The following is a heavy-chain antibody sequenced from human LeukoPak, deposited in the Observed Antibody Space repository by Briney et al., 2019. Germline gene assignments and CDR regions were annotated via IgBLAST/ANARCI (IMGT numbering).Heavy chain of an antibody. V-gene: IGHV1-2*02. D-gene: IGHD6-19*01. CDR3: XXXXXWLDPGAFDI. CDR1: GYTFTGYY. CDR2: INPNSGGT. J-gene: IGHJ3*02. Sequence: ASVKVSCKASGYTFTGYYMHWVRQAPGQGLEWMGWINPNSGGTNYAQKFQGRVTMTRDTSISTAYMELSRLRSDDTAVYYCXXXXXWLDPGAFDIWGQGTMVTVSS.